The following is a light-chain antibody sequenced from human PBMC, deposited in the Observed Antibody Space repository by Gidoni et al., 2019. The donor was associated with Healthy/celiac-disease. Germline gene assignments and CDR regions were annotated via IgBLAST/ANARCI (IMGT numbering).Light chain of an antibody. V-gene: IGKV1-39*01. CDR2: ASS. J-gene: IGKJ5*01. CDR3: QQSYSTLPIT. Sequence: DIQMTQSTSSLSASVGDRVTITSRASQSISSYLNWYQHKPGNAPKLLIYASSSLQSGVPSRFSGSGSGTGFTLTLSSLQPEDFAAYYCQQSYSTLPITFGQGTRLEIK. CDR1: QSISSY.